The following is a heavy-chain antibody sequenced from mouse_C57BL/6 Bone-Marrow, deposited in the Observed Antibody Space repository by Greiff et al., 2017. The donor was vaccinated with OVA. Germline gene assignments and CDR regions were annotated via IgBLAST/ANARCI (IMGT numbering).Heavy chain of an antibody. D-gene: IGHD2-5*01. CDR2: IWGDGST. CDR3: AKGYSNYRGDYAMGY. Sequence: VMLVESGPGLVAPSPSLSITCTVSGFSLTSYGVSWVRQPPGKGLEWLGVIWGDGSTNYHSALISSLSISKDNTKCHGFLKLNSLPPDDTATYYSAKGYSNYRGDYAMGYWGQGTSVTVSS. CDR1: GFSLTSYG. J-gene: IGHJ4*01. V-gene: IGHV2-3*01.